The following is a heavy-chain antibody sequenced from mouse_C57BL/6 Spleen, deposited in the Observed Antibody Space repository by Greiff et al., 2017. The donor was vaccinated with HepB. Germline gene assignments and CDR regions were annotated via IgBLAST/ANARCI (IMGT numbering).Heavy chain of an antibody. CDR1: GYTFTSYW. CDR2: IYPGSGST. V-gene: IGHV1-55*01. Sequence: QVQLQQPGAELVKPGASVKMSCKASGYTFTSYWITWVKQRPGQGLEWIGDIYPGSGSTNYNEKFKSKATLTVYTSSSTAYMQLSSLTSEDSAVYYCARDYYGSSYWYFDVWGTGTTVTVSS. D-gene: IGHD1-1*01. CDR3: ARDYYGSSYWYFDV. J-gene: IGHJ1*03.